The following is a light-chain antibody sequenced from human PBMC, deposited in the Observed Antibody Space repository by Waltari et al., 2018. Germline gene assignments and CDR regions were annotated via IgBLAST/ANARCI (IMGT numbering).Light chain of an antibody. Sequence: QSGLTQPPSVSGSPGHAITNPYTGTRSDVGSCNYVSWYQQHPGKAPKLMIYDVSERPSGVSNRFSGSKSGNTASLTISGLQAEDEADYYCNSYAGSSSWVFGGGTKLTVL. J-gene: IGLJ3*02. CDR3: NSYAGSSSWV. V-gene: IGLV2-14*01. CDR2: DVS. CDR1: RSDVGSCNY.